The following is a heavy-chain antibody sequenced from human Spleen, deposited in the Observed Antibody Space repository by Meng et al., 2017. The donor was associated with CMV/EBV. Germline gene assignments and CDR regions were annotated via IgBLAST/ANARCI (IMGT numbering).Heavy chain of an antibody. Sequence: ASRFTFNNYAMTWVHQAPGKGLEWVSGISGSGGTTYYADSVKGRFTISRDNSKNTLYLQMNSLTAEDTALYYCAKDYKGGTLNYFDYWGQGILVTVSS. V-gene: IGHV3-23*01. CDR1: RFTFNNYA. CDR2: ISGSGGTT. CDR3: AKDYKGGTLNYFDY. J-gene: IGHJ4*02. D-gene: IGHD1-14*01.